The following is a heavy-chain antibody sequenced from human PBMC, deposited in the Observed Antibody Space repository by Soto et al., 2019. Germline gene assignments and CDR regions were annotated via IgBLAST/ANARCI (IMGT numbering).Heavy chain of an antibody. Sequence: QVQLVQSGAEVKKPGASVKVSCKASGYTFNTYDIEWVRLATGQGLEWMGSMNPNTGSTDYAQKFQGRVTMTMTTSISTASLELSSLRSDDTAIYYCARTMGGIAAAGSDFWGQGNLFTVSA. V-gene: IGHV1-8*01. CDR1: GYTFNTYD. CDR3: ARTMGGIAAAGSDF. CDR2: MNPNTGST. J-gene: IGHJ4*02. D-gene: IGHD6-13*01.